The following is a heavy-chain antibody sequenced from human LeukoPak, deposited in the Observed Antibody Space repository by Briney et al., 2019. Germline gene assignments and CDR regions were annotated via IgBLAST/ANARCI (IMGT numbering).Heavy chain of an antibody. V-gene: IGHV3-49*03. J-gene: IGHJ5*02. CDR3: TRDPDGQQLPMFDP. D-gene: IGHD6-13*01. CDR1: GFTFGDYA. CDR2: VRSKAYGGTT. Sequence: GGSLRLSCTASGFTFGDYAMSWFRQAPGKGLEWVGFVRSKAYGGTTEYAASVKGRFTISRDDSKSIAYLQMNSLKTEDTAVYYCTRDPDGQQLPMFDPWGQGTLVTVSS.